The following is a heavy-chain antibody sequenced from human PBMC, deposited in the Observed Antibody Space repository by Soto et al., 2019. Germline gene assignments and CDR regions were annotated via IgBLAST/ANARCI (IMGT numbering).Heavy chain of an antibody. D-gene: IGHD2-2*01. CDR2: LYGSGGGV. J-gene: IGHJ4*02. CDR1: GFTFSNYA. CDR3: AKDAIGYDGVWLAHV. Sequence: EVQLLESGGGLVQPGGSLRLSCAASGFTFSNYAMIWIRQVPGKGLEWVSGLYGSGGGVHYADSVKGRFTISRDNSAYSVYLQMNNLRVEDTAVYYCAKDAIGYDGVWLAHVWGQGTVVTVSS. V-gene: IGHV3-23*01.